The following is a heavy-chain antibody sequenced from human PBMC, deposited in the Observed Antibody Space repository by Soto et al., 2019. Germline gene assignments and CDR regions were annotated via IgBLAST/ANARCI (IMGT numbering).Heavy chain of an antibody. CDR3: ARRDIVVVPGGDAFNI. V-gene: IGHV5-51*01. CDR2: IYPGDSDT. Sequence: HGESLKIACKGSGYSFTSYWIGWVRQMPGKGLECMGIIYPGDSDTRYSPSFQGQVTISADRSIRTAYLQWSSLKASDTAMYYCARRDIVVVPGGDAFNIWGEGRMVNVS. CDR1: GYSFTSYW. J-gene: IGHJ3*02. D-gene: IGHD2-2*01.